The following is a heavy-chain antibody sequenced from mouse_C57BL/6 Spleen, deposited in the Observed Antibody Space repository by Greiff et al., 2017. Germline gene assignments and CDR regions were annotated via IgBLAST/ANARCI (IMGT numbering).Heavy chain of an antibody. J-gene: IGHJ1*03. D-gene: IGHD2-1*01. CDR1: GYAFSSYW. CDR3: ASVLYYGNYVIYWYFDV. V-gene: IGHV1-80*01. Sequence: QVQLQQSGAELVKPGASVTISCKASGYAFSSYWMNWVKQRPGKGLEWIGQIYPGDGDTNYNGKFKGKATLTADKSSSTAYMQLSSLTSEDSAVYFCASVLYYGNYVIYWYFDVWGTGTTVTVSS. CDR2: IYPGDGDT.